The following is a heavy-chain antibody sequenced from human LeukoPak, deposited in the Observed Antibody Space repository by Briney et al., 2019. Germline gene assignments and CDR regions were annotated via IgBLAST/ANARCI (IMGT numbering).Heavy chain of an antibody. J-gene: IGHJ6*02. V-gene: IGHV3-30*18. Sequence: SGFXXXXYGMHWVRQAAGKGLEGVAVISYDGSNKYYAASVKGRFTISRDNSKNTLYLQMNSLRAEDTAVYYCAKDRASYYAGMDGWGQGTTVTVS. D-gene: IGHD3-3*01. CDR1: GFXXXXYG. CDR2: ISYDGSNK. CDR3: AKDRASYYAGMDG.